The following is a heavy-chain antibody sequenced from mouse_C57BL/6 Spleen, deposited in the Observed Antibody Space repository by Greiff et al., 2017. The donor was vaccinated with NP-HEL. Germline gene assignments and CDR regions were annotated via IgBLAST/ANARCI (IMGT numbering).Heavy chain of an antibody. CDR1: GFTFSSYT. Sequence: DVHLVESGGGLVKPGGSLKLSCAASGFTFSSYTMSWVRQTPEKRLEWVATISGGGGNTYYPASVKGRFTISRDNAKNTLYLQMSSLRSEDTALYDCARQYDYDDFDYWGKGTTLTVSS. CDR2: ISGGGGNT. D-gene: IGHD2-4*01. V-gene: IGHV5-9*01. CDR3: ARQYDYDDFDY. J-gene: IGHJ2*01.